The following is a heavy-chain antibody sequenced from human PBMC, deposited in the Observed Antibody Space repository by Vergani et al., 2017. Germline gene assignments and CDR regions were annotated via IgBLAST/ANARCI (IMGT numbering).Heavy chain of an antibody. CDR2: ISGSGGST. J-gene: IGHJ5*02. D-gene: IGHD3-10*01. CDR3: ASGRGHYYGSGANWFDP. CDR1: GFTFSSYA. V-gene: IGHV3-23*01. Sequence: EVQLLESGGGLVQPGGSLRLSCAASGFTFSSYAMSWVRQAPGKGLEWVSAISGSGGSTYYADSVKGRFTISRDNSKNTLYLQTNSLRAEDTAVYYCASGRGHYYGSGANWFDPWGQGTLVTVSS.